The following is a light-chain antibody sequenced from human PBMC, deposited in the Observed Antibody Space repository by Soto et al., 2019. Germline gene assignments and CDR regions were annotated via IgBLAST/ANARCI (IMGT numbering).Light chain of an antibody. Sequence: QSVLTQPRSVSGSPGQSVTISCTGTGSDVGGYDFVSWYQQHPGQAPELMIYDVSKRPSGVPDRFSGSKSGNTASLTISGLHADDEADYYCRSYADTYTVVFGGGTKLTVL. CDR3: RSYADTYTVV. J-gene: IGLJ2*01. CDR1: GSDVGGYDF. CDR2: DVS. V-gene: IGLV2-11*01.